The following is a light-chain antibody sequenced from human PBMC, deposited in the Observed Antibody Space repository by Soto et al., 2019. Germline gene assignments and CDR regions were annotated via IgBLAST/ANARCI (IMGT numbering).Light chain of an antibody. CDR3: QRYYTFPLT. Sequence: DIQMTQSPSTLSASVGDRVAITCRASRNINNLLAWYQQKPGKAPKLLIYKASSLESGVPSRFSGSGSGTEFTLTISSLQPDDFATYYCQRYYTFPLTFGGGTNVEIK. CDR2: KAS. CDR1: RNINNL. V-gene: IGKV1-5*03. J-gene: IGKJ4*01.